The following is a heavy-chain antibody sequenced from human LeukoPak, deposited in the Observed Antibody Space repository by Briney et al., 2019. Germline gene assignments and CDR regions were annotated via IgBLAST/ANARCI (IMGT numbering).Heavy chain of an antibody. CDR1: GGSISGHY. CDR3: ARHNRPTGDTSNYCEDY. V-gene: IGHV4-59*08. CDR2: LYYTGGT. J-gene: IGHJ4*02. D-gene: IGHD3-22*01. Sequence: ASETLSLTCTVSGGSISGHYWSWIRQPPGKDLEWIGYLYYTGGTHYNPSLRSRVAMSVDTSKNQFSLSLSSVTAADTAVYYCARHNRPTGDTSNYCEDYWGQGTLVTVSS.